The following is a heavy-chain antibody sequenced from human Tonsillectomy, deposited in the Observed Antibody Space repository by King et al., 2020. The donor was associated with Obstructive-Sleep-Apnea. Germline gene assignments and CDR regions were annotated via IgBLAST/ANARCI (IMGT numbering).Heavy chain of an antibody. J-gene: IGHJ4*02. Sequence: VQLVQSGGGLVQPGGSLRLSCAASGFTFSSYAMSCVRQAPGKGLEWFSAISGSGGIRYYADSVKGRFTISIDNSKNTLYLQMNSLRAEDTAVYYCAKSTGVATRGYDYWGQGTLVTVSS. CDR3: AKSTGVATRGYDY. V-gene: IGHV3-23*04. CDR1: GFTFSSYA. D-gene: IGHD5-12*01. CDR2: ISGSGGIR.